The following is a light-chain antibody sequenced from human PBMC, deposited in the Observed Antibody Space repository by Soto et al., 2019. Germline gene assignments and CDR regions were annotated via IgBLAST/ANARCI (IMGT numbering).Light chain of an antibody. CDR3: QSYDSSLSAYVV. CDR2: GNS. V-gene: IGLV1-40*01. CDR1: SSDVGGYNY. Sequence: QSALTQPASVSGSPGQSITISCTGTSSDVGGYNYVSWYQQLPGTAPKLLIYGNSNRPSGVPDRFSGSKSGTSASLAITGLQAEDEADYYCQSYDSSLSAYVVFGGGTKLTVL. J-gene: IGLJ2*01.